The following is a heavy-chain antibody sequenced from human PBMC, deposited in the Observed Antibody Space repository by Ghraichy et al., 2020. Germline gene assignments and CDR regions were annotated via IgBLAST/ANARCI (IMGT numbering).Heavy chain of an antibody. CDR3: ARDRQLLRFLEWPPVTRPYYYYYMDV. Sequence: GGSLRLSCAASGFTFSSYSMNWVRQAPGKGLEWVSFISSSSSYIYYADSVKGRFTISRDNAKNSLYLQMNSLRAEDTAVYYCARDRQLLRFLEWPPVTRPYYYYYMDVWGKGTTVTVSS. J-gene: IGHJ6*03. CDR2: ISSSSSYI. D-gene: IGHD3-3*01. V-gene: IGHV3-21*01. CDR1: GFTFSSYS.